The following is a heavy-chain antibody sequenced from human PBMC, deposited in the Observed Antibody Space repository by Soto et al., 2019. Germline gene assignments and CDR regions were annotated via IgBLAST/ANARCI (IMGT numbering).Heavy chain of an antibody. J-gene: IGHJ4*02. D-gene: IGHD2-15*01. Sequence: GGSLRLSCAASGFTFCSYAMSWVGLAPGKGLEWVSAISGSGGSTYYADSVKGRFTISRDNSKNTLYLQMNSLRAEDTAVYYCAKVVFQHCSGGSCYSGHFDYWGQGTLVTV. CDR1: GFTFCSYA. CDR2: ISGSGGST. V-gene: IGHV3-23*01. CDR3: AKVVFQHCSGGSCYSGHFDY.